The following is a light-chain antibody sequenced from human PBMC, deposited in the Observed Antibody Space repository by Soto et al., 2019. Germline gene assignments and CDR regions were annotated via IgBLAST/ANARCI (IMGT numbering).Light chain of an antibody. CDR1: NANIGNNL. CDR2: SND. CDR3: VACDDSLSGLV. Sequence: QSVLTQPPSASRTPGHRVTISRHGRNANIGNNLVCLYQQLPGAAPKLLIYSNDQRPAGVPDRFSGSKSGTSASLAISGLRSEDSADYYCVACDDSLSGLVFGTGTKVTVL. J-gene: IGLJ1*01. V-gene: IGLV1-47*02.